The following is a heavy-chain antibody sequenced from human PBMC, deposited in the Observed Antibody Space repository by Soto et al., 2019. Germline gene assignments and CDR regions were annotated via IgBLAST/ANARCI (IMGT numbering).Heavy chain of an antibody. D-gene: IGHD3-3*01. Sequence: GESLKISCKGSGYSFTSYWIGWVRQMPGKGLEWMGIIYPGDSDTRYSPSFQGQVTISADKSISTAYLQWSSLKASDTAMYYCARMPDYDFWSGPHNWFDPWGQGTLVTVSS. CDR2: IYPGDSDT. J-gene: IGHJ5*02. CDR3: ARMPDYDFWSGPHNWFDP. CDR1: GYSFTSYW. V-gene: IGHV5-51*01.